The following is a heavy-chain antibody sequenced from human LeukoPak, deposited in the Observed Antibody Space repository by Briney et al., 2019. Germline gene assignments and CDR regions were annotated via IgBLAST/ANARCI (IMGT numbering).Heavy chain of an antibody. CDR1: GGTFSSYA. CDR3: ARDPFPRYDFWSGYYIGY. CDR2: IIPIFGTA. D-gene: IGHD3/OR15-3a*01. V-gene: IGHV1-69*13. Sequence: EASVKVSCKASGGTFSSYAISWVRQAPGQGLEWMGGIIPIFGTANYAQKFQGRVTITADESTSTAYMELSSLTSEHTAGYYCARDPFPRYDFWSGYYIGYWGQGTLVTVSS. J-gene: IGHJ4*02.